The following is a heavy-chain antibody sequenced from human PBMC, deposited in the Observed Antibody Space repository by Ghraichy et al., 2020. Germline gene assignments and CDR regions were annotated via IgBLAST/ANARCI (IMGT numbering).Heavy chain of an antibody. CDR3: ASGGKVNCSSTSCYDNI. CDR1: GFTFSSYG. V-gene: IGHV3-30*03. Sequence: GGSLRLSCAASGFTFSSYGMHWVRQAPGKGLEWVAVISYDGSNKYYADSVKGRFTISRDNSKNTLYLQMNSLRAEDTAVYYCASGGKVNCSSTSCYDNIWGQGTLVTVSS. CDR2: ISYDGSNK. D-gene: IGHD2-2*01. J-gene: IGHJ4*02.